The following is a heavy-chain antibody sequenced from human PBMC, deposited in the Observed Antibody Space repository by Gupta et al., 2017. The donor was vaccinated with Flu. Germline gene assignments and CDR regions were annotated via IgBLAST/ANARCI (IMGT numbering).Heavy chain of an antibody. Sequence: YGMHWVSQAPGKGLEWVAVISDDGSNKYYADSVKGRFTISRDNSKNTLYLQRNSRRAEDTAVEYGAKDWERWLQLYVFDYWGQGTRGTVAA. D-gene: IGHD5-12*01. V-gene: IGHV3-30*18. J-gene: IGHJ4*02. CDR2: ISDDGSNK. CDR3: AKDWERWLQLYVFDY. CDR1: YG.